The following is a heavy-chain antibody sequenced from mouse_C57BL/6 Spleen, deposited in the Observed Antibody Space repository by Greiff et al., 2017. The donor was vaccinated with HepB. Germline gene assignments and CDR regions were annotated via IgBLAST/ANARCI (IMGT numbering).Heavy chain of an antibody. J-gene: IGHJ2*01. CDR1: GYTFTDYY. D-gene: IGHD3-3*01. Sequence: VQLQQSGPELVKPGASVKISCKASGYTFTDYYMNWVKQSHGKSLEWIGDINPNNGGTSYNQKFKGKATLTVDKSSSTAYMELRSLTSEDSAVYYCARGGREGFYFDYWGQGTTLTVSS. CDR3: ARGGREGFYFDY. V-gene: IGHV1-26*01. CDR2: INPNNGGT.